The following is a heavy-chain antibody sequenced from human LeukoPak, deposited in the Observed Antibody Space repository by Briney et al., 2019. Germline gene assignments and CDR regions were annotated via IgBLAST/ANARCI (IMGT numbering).Heavy chain of an antibody. CDR3: ARLRGYGSSSAAGCWFDP. CDR1: GGSISSYY. J-gene: IGHJ5*02. V-gene: IGHV4-59*01. CDR2: IYYSGST. D-gene: IGHD6-6*01. Sequence: SETLSLTCTVSGGSISSYYWSWIRQPPGKGLEWIGYIYYSGSTNYNPSLKSRVTISVDTSKNQFSLKLSSVTAADTAVYYCARLRGYGSSSAAGCWFDPWGQGTLVTVSS.